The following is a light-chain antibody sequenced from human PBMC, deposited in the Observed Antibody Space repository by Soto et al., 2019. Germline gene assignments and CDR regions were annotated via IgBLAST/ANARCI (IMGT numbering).Light chain of an antibody. Sequence: QSALTQPASVSGSPGQSIAISCTGTSSDVGGYDYVSWYQQQPDKAPKLMIYEVTQRPSGVSNRFSGSKSGNTASLTISGLQAEDEADYYCRSHTSGSPRVFGTGTKLTVL. CDR2: EVT. V-gene: IGLV2-14*01. J-gene: IGLJ1*01. CDR1: SSDVGGYDY. CDR3: RSHTSGSPRV.